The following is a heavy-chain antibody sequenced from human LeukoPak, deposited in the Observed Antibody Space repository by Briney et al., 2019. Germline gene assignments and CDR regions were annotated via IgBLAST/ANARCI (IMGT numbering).Heavy chain of an antibody. CDR3: ARDIGDIVVVPAAQSFDY. CDR2: ISGSGGST. V-gene: IGHV3-23*01. D-gene: IGHD2-2*01. J-gene: IGHJ4*02. Sequence: GGSLRLSCAASGFTFSSYAMSWVRQAPGKGLEWVSAISGSGGSTYYADSVKGRFTISRDNSKNTLYLQMNSLRAEDTAVYYCARDIGDIVVVPAAQSFDYWGQGTLVTVSS. CDR1: GFTFSSYA.